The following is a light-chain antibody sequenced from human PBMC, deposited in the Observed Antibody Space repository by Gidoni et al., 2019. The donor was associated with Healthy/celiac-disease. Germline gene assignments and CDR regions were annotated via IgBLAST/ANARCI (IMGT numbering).Light chain of an antibody. CDR1: QSVSSY. CDR2: DAS. J-gene: IGKJ2*01. V-gene: IGKV3-11*01. Sequence: EIVLTQTPASLSLSPRERATLSCRASQSVSSYVAWYQQQPGQAPRLLIYDASNRATGIPSRFSGSGSGTDFTLTISSLEPEDFAVYYCQQRSNWPRTFGQGTKLEIK. CDR3: QQRSNWPRT.